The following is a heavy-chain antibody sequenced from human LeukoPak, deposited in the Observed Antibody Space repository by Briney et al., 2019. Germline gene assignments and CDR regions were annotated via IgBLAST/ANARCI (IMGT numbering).Heavy chain of an antibody. V-gene: IGHV4-61*08. CDR1: GGSMSSGGYY. D-gene: IGHD5-12*01. CDR2: IYYSGST. Sequence: SETLSLTCAVSGGSMSSGGYYWSWNRQHPGKGLEWIGYIYYSGSTNYNPSLKSRVTISVDTSKNQFSLKLSSVTAADTAVYYCARGFGGGYDFPTYYYGMDVWGQGTTVTVSS. CDR3: ARGFGGGYDFPTYYYGMDV. J-gene: IGHJ6*02.